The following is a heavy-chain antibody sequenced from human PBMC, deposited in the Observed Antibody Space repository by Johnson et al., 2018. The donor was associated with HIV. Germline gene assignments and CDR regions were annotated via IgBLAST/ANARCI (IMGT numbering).Heavy chain of an antibody. CDR2: INWNGGST. CDR1: GFTVSSNY. Sequence: VQLVESGGGLVQPGGSLRLSCAASGFTVSSNYMSWVRQAPGKGLEWVSGINWNGGSTGYADSVKGRFTISRDNAKNSLYLQMNSLRAEDTAVYYCAILGWGAFDIWGQGTMVTVSS. V-gene: IGHV3-20*04. CDR3: AILGWGAFDI. D-gene: IGHD2-21*01. J-gene: IGHJ3*02.